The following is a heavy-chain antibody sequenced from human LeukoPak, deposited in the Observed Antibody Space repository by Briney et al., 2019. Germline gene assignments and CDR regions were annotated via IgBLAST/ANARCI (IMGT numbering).Heavy chain of an antibody. CDR2: TYYKSKLYN. CDR3: ARDLHGSRGEFDY. Sequence: SQTLSLTCDISGDTVSSSSVIWDWIRQSPSRGLEWLVRTYYKSKLYNDYATSLHSRIIINSDTSRNQFSLQLNSVTPEDTAVYYCARDLHGSRGEFDYWGQGTLVTVSS. CDR1: GDTVSSSSVI. J-gene: IGHJ4*02. V-gene: IGHV6-1*01. D-gene: IGHD3-10*01.